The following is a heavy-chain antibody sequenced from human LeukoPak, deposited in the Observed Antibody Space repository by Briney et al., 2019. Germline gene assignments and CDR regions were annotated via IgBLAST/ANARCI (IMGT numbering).Heavy chain of an antibody. CDR1: GFTVSSNY. V-gene: IGHV3-53*01. Sequence: GGSLRLSCAASGFTVSSNYLNWVRQAPGKGLERVSVIYSGGSTYYADSVKGRFTVSRDNSKNTLYLQMNSLRVEDTAVYYCARERRYCSGDNCYSGFDYWGQGTLVTVSS. CDR3: ARERRYCSGDNCYSGFDY. CDR2: IYSGGST. D-gene: IGHD2-15*01. J-gene: IGHJ4*02.